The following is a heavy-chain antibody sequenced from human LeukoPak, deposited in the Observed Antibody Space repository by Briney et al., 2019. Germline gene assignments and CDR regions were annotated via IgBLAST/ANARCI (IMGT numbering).Heavy chain of an antibody. V-gene: IGHV3-30*04. CDR3: ARGSNNWNVDTFDI. CDR2: ISYDGSNK. CDR1: GFTFSSYA. J-gene: IGHJ3*02. D-gene: IGHD1-20*01. Sequence: GGSLRLSCVASGFTFSSYAMHWVRQAPGKGLEWVAVISYDGSNKYYADSVKGRFTISRDNSKNTLYLQMNSLRAEDTAVYYCARGSNNWNVDTFDIWGQGTMVTVSS.